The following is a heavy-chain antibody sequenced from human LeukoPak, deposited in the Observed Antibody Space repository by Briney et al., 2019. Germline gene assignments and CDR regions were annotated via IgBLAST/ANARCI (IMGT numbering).Heavy chain of an antibody. Sequence: ASVKVSCKASGGTFSSYAISWVRQAPGQGLEWMGGIIPIFGTANYAQKFQGRVTITADESTSTVYMELSSLRSEDTAVYYCAGVGLRSRYYMDVWGKGTTVTVSS. V-gene: IGHV1-69*13. D-gene: IGHD5-12*01. J-gene: IGHJ6*03. CDR1: GGTFSSYA. CDR3: AGVGLRSRYYMDV. CDR2: IIPIFGTA.